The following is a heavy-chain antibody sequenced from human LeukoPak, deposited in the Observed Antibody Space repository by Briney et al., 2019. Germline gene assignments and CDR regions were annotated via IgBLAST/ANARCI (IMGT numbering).Heavy chain of an antibody. CDR1: GFTFSSYS. J-gene: IGHJ4*02. V-gene: IGHV3-21*04. CDR3: ARGVGSGSRLRAGDY. Sequence: GGSLRLSCAASGFTFSSYSMNWVRQAPGKGLEWVSSISSSCSYIYYADSVKGRFTISRDNSKNTLYLQMNSLRAEDTAVYYCARGVGSGSRLRAGDYWGQGTLVTVSS. CDR2: ISSSCSYI. D-gene: IGHD1-26*01.